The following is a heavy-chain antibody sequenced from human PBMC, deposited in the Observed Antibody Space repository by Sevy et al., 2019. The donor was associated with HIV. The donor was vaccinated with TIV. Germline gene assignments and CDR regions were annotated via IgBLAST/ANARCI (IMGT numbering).Heavy chain of an antibody. CDR1: GFTFSTYA. CDR2: ISDRGGTT. J-gene: IGHJ4*02. V-gene: IGHV3-23*01. Sequence: GGSLRLSCAASGFTFSTYAMSWVRQAPAKGLEWVSGISDRGGTTYYADSVRGRFTIARDNSKNTLYLQMNSLRAEDTAVYYCAKTPYYFDCWGQGTLVTVSS. CDR3: AKTPYYFDC.